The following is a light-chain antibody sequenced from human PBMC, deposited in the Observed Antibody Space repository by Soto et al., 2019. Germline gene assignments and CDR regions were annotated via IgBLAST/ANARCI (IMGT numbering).Light chain of an antibody. V-gene: IGKV2-30*01. CDR2: QVS. CDR1: RSLVYSDGNTY. CDR3: MQGTPWPLT. Sequence: VVMTQSPVSLPVTLGQPASISCRSSRSLVYSDGNTYLNWVQQRPGHSPRRLIYQVSNRESGVPDRFSGSGSGTDFTLQINRVEAEDVGVYYCMQGTPWPLTFGQGTKLEIK. J-gene: IGKJ1*01.